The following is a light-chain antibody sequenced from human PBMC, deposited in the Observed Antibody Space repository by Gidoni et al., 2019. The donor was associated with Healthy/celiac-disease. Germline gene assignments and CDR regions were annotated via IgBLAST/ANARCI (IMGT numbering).Light chain of an antibody. CDR1: SSNIGAGYD. V-gene: IGLV1-40*01. Sequence: QSVLTQPPSVSGAPGPRVTIPCTGSSSNIGAGYDVHWYQQLPGTAPNLLIYGNNNRPSGVPDRFSGSKSGTSASLAITGLQAEDEADYYCQSYDSSLSGSVFGGGTKLTVL. CDR3: QSYDSSLSGSV. CDR2: GNN. J-gene: IGLJ2*01.